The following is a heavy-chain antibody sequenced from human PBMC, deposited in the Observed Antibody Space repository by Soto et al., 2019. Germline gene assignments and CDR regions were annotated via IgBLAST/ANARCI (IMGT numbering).Heavy chain of an antibody. CDR1: GGSFSGFY. V-gene: IGHV4-34*01. CDR3: ARGWGRIFDY. CDR2: INHSGST. J-gene: IGHJ4*02. D-gene: IGHD7-27*01. Sequence: QVQLQQWGAGLLKPSETLSLTCAVYGGSFSGFYWNWIRQPPGKGLEWIGEINHSGSTNYNPSLNSRVTLSVATSKNQVSLNLSSVTAADTAVYYCARGWGRIFDYWGQGTLVTVSS.